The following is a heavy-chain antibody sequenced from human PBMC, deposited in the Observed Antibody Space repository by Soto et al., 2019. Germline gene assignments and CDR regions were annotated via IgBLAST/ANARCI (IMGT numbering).Heavy chain of an antibody. V-gene: IGHV3-74*01. CDR1: VFTFSSYW. CDR3: ARVPSGYPTDFDY. Sequence: GGSLRLSCAASVFTFSSYWMHWVRQAPGKGLVWVSRINSDGSSTSYADSVKGRFTISRDNAKNTLYLQMNSLRAEDTAVYYCARVPSGYPTDFDYWGQGTLVTVSS. D-gene: IGHD3-22*01. CDR2: INSDGSST. J-gene: IGHJ4*02.